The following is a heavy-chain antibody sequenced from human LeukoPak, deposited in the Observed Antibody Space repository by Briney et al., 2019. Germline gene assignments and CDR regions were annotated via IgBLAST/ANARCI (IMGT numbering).Heavy chain of an antibody. CDR1: GGSISSYY. Sequence: SETLSLTCTVSGGSISSYYWSWIRQPPGKGLEWIGEINHSGSTNYNPSLKSRVTISVDTSKNQFSLKLGSVTAADTAVYYCARASSYGDLYDYWGQGTLVTVSS. CDR2: INHSGST. D-gene: IGHD4-17*01. J-gene: IGHJ4*02. V-gene: IGHV4-34*01. CDR3: ARASSYGDLYDY.